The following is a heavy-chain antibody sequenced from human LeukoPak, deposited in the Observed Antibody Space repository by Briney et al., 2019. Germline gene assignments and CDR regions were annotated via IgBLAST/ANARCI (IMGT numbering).Heavy chain of an antibody. CDR3: AREVWFGELSERTLDY. CDR2: ISAYNGNT. Sequence: ASVKVSCKASGYTFTSYGISWMRQAPGQGLEWMGWISAYNGNTNYAQKLQGRVTMTTDTSTSTAYMELRSLRSDDTAVYYCAREVWFGELSERTLDYWGQGTLVTVSS. CDR1: GYTFTSYG. V-gene: IGHV1-18*01. J-gene: IGHJ4*02. D-gene: IGHD3-10*01.